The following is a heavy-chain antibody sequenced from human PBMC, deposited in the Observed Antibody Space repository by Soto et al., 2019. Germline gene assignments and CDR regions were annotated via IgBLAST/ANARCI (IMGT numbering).Heavy chain of an antibody. V-gene: IGHV1-69*04. CDR3: ARVGYYDGSGYNAFAI. J-gene: IGHJ3*02. Sequence: ASVKVSCKASGYTFTSYGISWVRQAPGQGLEWMGRIIPNIGIANYAQKFQGRVTITTDKSTSTAYMELSSLRSEDTAVYYCARVGYYDGSGYNAFAIWGQGTMVTVSS. CDR2: IIPNIGIA. D-gene: IGHD3-22*01. CDR1: GYTFTSYG.